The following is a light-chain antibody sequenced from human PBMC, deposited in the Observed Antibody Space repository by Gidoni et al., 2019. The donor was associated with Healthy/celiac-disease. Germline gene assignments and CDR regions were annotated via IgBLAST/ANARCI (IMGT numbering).Light chain of an antibody. V-gene: IGKV1-39*01. CDR3: QQCYSSPRT. CDR1: QSIRSY. CDR2: AAS. J-gene: IGKJ3*01. Sequence: DSQMTQSPSSLSASVGDRVTITCRASQSIRSYLNWYQQKPGQAPKLLIYAASSLHSGVPSRFSGSGSGTDFTLTISSLQPEDFAAYYCQQCYSSPRTFGPXTKVDIK.